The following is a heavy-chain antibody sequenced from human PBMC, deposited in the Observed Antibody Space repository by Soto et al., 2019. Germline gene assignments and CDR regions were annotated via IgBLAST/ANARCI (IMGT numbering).Heavy chain of an antibody. CDR3: ARHRLYSSSWTTFDY. CDR1: GYTFATYW. D-gene: IGHD6-13*01. CDR2: IYPPDSDT. V-gene: IGHV5-51*01. Sequence: GESLKISCKGSGYTFATYWIGGVRGMPGKGLEWMGIIYPPDSDTKYSPSFQGQVTISADKSISTAYLQWSSLTDSDTAVYYCARHRLYSSSWTTFDYWGQGTLVTVSS. J-gene: IGHJ4*02.